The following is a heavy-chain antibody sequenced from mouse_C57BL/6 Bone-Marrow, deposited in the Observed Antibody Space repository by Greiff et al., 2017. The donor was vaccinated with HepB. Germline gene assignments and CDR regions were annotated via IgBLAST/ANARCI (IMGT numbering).Heavy chain of an antibody. V-gene: IGHV1-64*01. D-gene: IGHD2-2*01. J-gene: IGHJ4*01. CDR2: IHPNSGST. Sequence: QVQLQQSGPELVKPGASVKLSCKASGYTFTSYDINWVKQRPGQGLEWIGMIHPNSGSTNYNEKFKSKATLTVDKSSSTAYMQLSSLTSEDSAVYYGARWLQGMDYWEQGTSVTVSS. CDR1: GYTFTSYD. CDR3: ARWLQGMDY.